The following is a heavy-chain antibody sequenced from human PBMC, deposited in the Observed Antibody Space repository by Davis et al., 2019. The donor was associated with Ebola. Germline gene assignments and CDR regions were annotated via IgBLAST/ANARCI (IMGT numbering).Heavy chain of an antibody. V-gene: IGHV3-9*01. CDR3: AKDIAAAGTGDLYYYYYGMDV. CDR2: ISWNSGSI. Sequence: PGGSLRLSCAASGFTFADYAMHWVRQAPGKGLEWVSGISWNSGSIGYADSVKGRFTISRDNAKNSLYLQMNSLRAEDTALYYCAKDIAAAGTGDLYYYYYGMDVWGQGTTVTVSS. CDR1: GFTFADYA. J-gene: IGHJ6*02. D-gene: IGHD6-13*01.